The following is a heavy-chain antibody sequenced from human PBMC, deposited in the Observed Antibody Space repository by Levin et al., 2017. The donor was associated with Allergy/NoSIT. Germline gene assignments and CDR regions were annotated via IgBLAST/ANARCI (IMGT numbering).Heavy chain of an antibody. J-gene: IGHJ4*02. CDR2: INPNSGGT. D-gene: IGHD6-19*01. Sequence: ASVKVSCKASGYTFTGYYMHWVRQAPGQGLEWMGWINPNSGGTNYAQKFQGRVTMTRDTSISTAYMELSRLRSDDTAVYYCATGAVAGLGTTNFDYWGQGTLVTVSS. CDR3: ATGAVAGLGTTNFDY. CDR1: GYTFTGYY. V-gene: IGHV1-2*02.